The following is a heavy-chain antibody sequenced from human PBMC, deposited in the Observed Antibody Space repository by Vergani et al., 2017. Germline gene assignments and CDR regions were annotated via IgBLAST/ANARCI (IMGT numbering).Heavy chain of an antibody. CDR2: INPSGGHT. Sequence: QVQVVQSGAEVKKSGASVKVSCKTSGYTFSNYYMHCVRQAPGQGLEWMGIINPSGGHTNYAQKFQGRVTMTRDTSTSTVYMELSSLRSEDTAIYYCARGDYGIVTGYRYWGQGTLVTVSA. CDR1: GYTFSNYY. D-gene: IGHD3-9*01. CDR3: ARGDYGIVTGYRY. J-gene: IGHJ4*02. V-gene: IGHV1-46*03.